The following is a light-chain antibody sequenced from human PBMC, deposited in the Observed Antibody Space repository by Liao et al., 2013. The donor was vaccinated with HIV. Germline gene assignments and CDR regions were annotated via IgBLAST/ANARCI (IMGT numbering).Light chain of an antibody. Sequence: SYELTQPPSVSVAPGKTARITCGGNNIGSKSVHWYQQKPGQAPVLVIYYDSDRPSGIPERFSASKSGDTATLTIKGTQPVDEGDYYCQAWDSSTAYVFGSGTKLAVL. J-gene: IGLJ1*01. CDR3: QAWDSSTAYV. CDR1: NIGSKS. CDR2: YDS. V-gene: IGLV3-21*01.